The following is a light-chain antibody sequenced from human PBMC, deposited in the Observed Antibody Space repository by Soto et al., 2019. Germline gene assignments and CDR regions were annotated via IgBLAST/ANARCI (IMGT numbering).Light chain of an antibody. V-gene: IGKV3D-20*02. CDR3: QQRSNWLSS. CDR2: GAS. J-gene: IGKJ3*01. Sequence: EIVLTKSQGTLSLSPGERATLSCRTSHSVDSTHLAWYHQKPGQAHRLLIYGASGRATGIPDRFGGSGSGTDFTLTISGLEPEDFAVYYCQQRSNWLSSFGPGTKVGIK. CDR1: HSVDSTH.